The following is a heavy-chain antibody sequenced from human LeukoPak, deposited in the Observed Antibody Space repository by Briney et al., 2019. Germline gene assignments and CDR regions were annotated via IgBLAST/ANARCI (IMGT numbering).Heavy chain of an antibody. CDR3: AGYSYGPWLDY. CDR2: INHSGST. J-gene: IGHJ4*02. CDR1: GGSFSGYY. D-gene: IGHD5-18*01. V-gene: IGHV4-34*01. Sequence: SETLSLTCAVYGGSFSGYYWSWIRQPPGKGLEWIGEINHSGSTNYNPSLKSRVTISVDTSKNQFSLKLSSATAADTAVYYCAGYSYGPWLDYWGQGTLVTVSS.